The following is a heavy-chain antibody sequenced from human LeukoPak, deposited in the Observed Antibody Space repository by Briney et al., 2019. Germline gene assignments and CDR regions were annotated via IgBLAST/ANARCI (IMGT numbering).Heavy chain of an antibody. D-gene: IGHD3-10*01. CDR2: IGDDGSTT. CDR3: ARASRGNWFDP. J-gene: IGHJ5*02. CDR1: GFTFSRYW. V-gene: IGHV3-74*01. Sequence: GGSLRLSCAASGFTFSRYWMHWVRQAPGKGLVWVSRIGDDGSTTAYADSVKGRFTISRDNAKNTLYLQTNSLRAEDTAVYYCARASRGNWFDPWGQGTLVTVSS.